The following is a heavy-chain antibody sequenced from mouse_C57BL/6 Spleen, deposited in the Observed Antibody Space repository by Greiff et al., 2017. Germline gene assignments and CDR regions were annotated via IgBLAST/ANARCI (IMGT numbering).Heavy chain of an antibody. CDR2: INPNNGGT. J-gene: IGHJ1*03. V-gene: IGHV1-18*01. D-gene: IGHD1-1*01. CDR1: GYTFTDYN. Sequence: EVQLQQSGPELVKPGASVKIPCKASGYTFTDYNMDWVKQSHGKSLVWIGGINPNNGGTIYNQKFKGKATLAVDKSSSTAYMELRSLTSEDTAVYYCARGSYYYGSSYWYFDVWGTGTTVTVSS. CDR3: ARGSYYYGSSYWYFDV.